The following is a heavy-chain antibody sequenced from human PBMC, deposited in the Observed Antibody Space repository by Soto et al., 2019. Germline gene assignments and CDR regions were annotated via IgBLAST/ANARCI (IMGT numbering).Heavy chain of an antibody. Sequence: QVQVVQSGAEVKEPGASVKVSCKTSGYIFTNYAIHWVRQAPGQGPEWMGWINAGNGNTKYSLKYQGRAAITRDTSASTAYMEVGSLRSEDTAVYYCATTYGDYWGQGTLVTVSS. J-gene: IGHJ4*02. CDR2: INAGNGNT. CDR1: GYIFTNYA. D-gene: IGHD4-17*01. CDR3: ATTYGDY. V-gene: IGHV1-3*01.